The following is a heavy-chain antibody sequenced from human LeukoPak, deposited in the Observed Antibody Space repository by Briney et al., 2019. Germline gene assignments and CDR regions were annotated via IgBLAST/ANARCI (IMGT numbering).Heavy chain of an antibody. J-gene: IGHJ4*02. CDR1: GGSISSYY. CDR2: IYYSGNT. CDR3: ARDKGEYYDSSGYLDY. Sequence: SETLSLTCTVSGGSISSYYWSWIRQPPGKGLEWIGYIYYSGNTNYNPSLKSRVTISVDTSKNQFSLKLSSVAAADTAMYYCARDKGEYYDSSGYLDYWGQGTLVTVSS. V-gene: IGHV4-59*01. D-gene: IGHD3-22*01.